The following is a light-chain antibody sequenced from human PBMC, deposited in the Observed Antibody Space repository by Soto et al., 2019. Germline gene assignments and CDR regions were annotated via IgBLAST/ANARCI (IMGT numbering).Light chain of an antibody. CDR1: GNDIGAYEF. CDR3: KSYAGSNTYV. CDR2: EVV. J-gene: IGLJ1*01. Sequence: LTQPPSASGSPGQSVTISCTGTGNDIGAYEFVSWYQHHPGKAPKLIIYEVVQRPSGAPDRFSGSKSGNTASLTVSGLQAADEADYYCKSYAGSNTYVFGTGTKVTVL. V-gene: IGLV2-8*01.